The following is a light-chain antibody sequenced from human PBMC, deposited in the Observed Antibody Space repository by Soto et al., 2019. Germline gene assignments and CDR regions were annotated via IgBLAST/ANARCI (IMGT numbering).Light chain of an antibody. CDR3: QQRVNWPPT. CDR1: QSVSSGH. J-gene: IGKJ4*01. V-gene: IGKV3D-20*02. CDR2: GAS. Sequence: DIVLTQSPGTLSLSPGEGASLSCRASQSVSSGHLAWYQQKPGQAPRLLIYGASSRATGVPARFSAGGSGTDFTLILSSLAPEDFAVYYCQQRVNWPPTFGGGTKV.